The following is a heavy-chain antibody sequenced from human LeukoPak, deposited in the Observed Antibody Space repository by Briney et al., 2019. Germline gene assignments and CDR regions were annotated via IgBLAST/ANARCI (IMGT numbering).Heavy chain of an antibody. J-gene: IGHJ4*02. D-gene: IGHD3-22*01. CDR1: GGSISSYY. CDR2: MYYSGST. CDR3: ARHIAYYYDSSGYYRRFGWYYFDY. V-gene: IGHV4-59*08. Sequence: PSETLSLTCTVSGGSISSYYWSWIRQPPGKGLEWIGYMYYSGSTNYNPSLKSRVTISVDTSKNQFSLKLSSVTAADTAVYYCARHIAYYYDSSGYYRRFGWYYFDYWGQGTLVTVSS.